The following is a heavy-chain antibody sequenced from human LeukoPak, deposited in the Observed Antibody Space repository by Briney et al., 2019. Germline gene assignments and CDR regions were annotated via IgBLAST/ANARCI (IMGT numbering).Heavy chain of an antibody. Sequence: SQTLSLTCTVSGGSLSSGGRYWSWIRQPPGKGLEWIGYIFQSGSTDYNPSLKSRVTISVDTSKNQFSLKLSSVTAADTAVYYCARGRRMVRGTRGGLIGPHYFDYWGQGTLVTVSS. CDR3: ARGRRMVRGTRGGLIGPHYFDY. CDR2: IFQSGST. J-gene: IGHJ4*02. V-gene: IGHV4-30-2*01. D-gene: IGHD3-10*01. CDR1: GGSLSSGGRY.